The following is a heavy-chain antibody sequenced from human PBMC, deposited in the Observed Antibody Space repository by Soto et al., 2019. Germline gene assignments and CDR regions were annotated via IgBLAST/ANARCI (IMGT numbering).Heavy chain of an antibody. Sequence: QVQLVQSGAEVKKPRSSEKVSCKASVGPFSSYAIRWVRQAPGQGLDWTRGIVPIYGTANYEQKFQGRVTIIADDSTTTADLVQRSRISEDTAAYYCAAVGGSGSNIGYWGQGTLVTVSS. CDR3: AAVGGSGSNIGY. D-gene: IGHD3-22*01. V-gene: IGHV1-69*01. CDR2: IVPIYGTA. J-gene: IGHJ4*01. CDR1: VGPFSSYA.